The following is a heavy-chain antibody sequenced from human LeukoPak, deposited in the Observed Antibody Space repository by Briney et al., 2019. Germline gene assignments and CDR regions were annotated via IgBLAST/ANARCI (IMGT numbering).Heavy chain of an antibody. CDR1: GFTFSSYE. Sequence: GGSLRLSCAASGFTFSSYEMNWVRQAPGKGLEWVSYISSSGSTIYYADSVKGRFTISRDNAKNSLYLQMNSLRAEDTAVYYCAKQRGYYDSNFQHWGQGTLVTVS. CDR3: AKQRGYYDSNFQH. J-gene: IGHJ1*01. V-gene: IGHV3-48*03. D-gene: IGHD3-22*01. CDR2: ISSSGSTI.